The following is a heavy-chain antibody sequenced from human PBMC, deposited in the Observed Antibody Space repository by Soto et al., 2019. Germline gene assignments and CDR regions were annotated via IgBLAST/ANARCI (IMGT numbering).Heavy chain of an antibody. CDR3: ARDRWVTTLTFDN. Sequence: QVQFVQSGAEVKKPGASVKVSCKASGCTFTDYAIHWVRQAPGQRLEWMGWINAGNADTRYSQKFQGRITITRDTSASTAYMDLNSLTTEDTAVYYCARDRWVTTLTFDNWGQGTLVTVSS. CDR1: GCTFTDYA. V-gene: IGHV1-3*01. D-gene: IGHD4-17*01. CDR2: INAGNADT. J-gene: IGHJ4*02.